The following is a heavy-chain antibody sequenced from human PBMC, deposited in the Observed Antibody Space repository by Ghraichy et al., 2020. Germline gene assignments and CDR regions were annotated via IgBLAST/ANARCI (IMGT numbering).Heavy chain of an antibody. D-gene: IGHD5-24*01. V-gene: IGHV3-23*01. CDR2: ISGTGAST. CDR1: GFTLSNYA. CDR3: ARYGYNFVPFDH. Sequence: GGSLRLSCVASGFTLSNYAMSWVRQAPGKGLEWVSSISGTGASTSFADSVKGRFTISRDNSHNTLYLYMNSLRGEDTAIYYCARYGYNFVPFDHWGQGMLVTVSS. J-gene: IGHJ4*02.